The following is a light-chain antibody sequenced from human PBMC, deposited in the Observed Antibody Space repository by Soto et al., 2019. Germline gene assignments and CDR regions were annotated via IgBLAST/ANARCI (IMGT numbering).Light chain of an antibody. Sequence: DIGVTQCPAPLSLSPGERCTVSCRASESVSGSFLAWYQQKPGQAPRLLLYGASIRATGIPDRFSGSGSGTDFTLTISRLEPADCAVYYCQDYGSSSTFGQGAKVDIK. CDR1: ESVSGSF. CDR3: QDYGSSST. V-gene: IGKV3-20*01. J-gene: IGKJ1*01. CDR2: GAS.